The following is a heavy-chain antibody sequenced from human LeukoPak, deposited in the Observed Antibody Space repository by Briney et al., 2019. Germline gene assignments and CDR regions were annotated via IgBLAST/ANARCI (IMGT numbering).Heavy chain of an antibody. CDR2: IGTSGSPI. J-gene: IGHJ4*02. V-gene: IGHV3-48*04. D-gene: IGHD3-9*01. Sequence: PGGSLRLSCAASGFTFSSYGMSWVRQAPGKGLEWVSYIGTSGSPIYYADSVKGRFTISRDNAKNSLYLQMNSLRAEDTAVYYCAKWGRTYDILTGYSYWGQGTLVTVSS. CDR1: GFTFSSYG. CDR3: AKWGRTYDILTGYSY.